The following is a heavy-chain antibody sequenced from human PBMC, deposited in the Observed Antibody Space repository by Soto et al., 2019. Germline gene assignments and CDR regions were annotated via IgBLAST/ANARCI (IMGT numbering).Heavy chain of an antibody. J-gene: IGHJ6*02. D-gene: IGHD1-1*01. Sequence: QVQLVESGGGVVQPGRSLRLSCAASGFTFSSYGMHWVRQDPGKGLEWVAVIWYDGSNKYYADSVKGRFTISRDNSKNTLYLQMNSLRAEDTAVYYCARGGPATNYYYGMDVWGQGTTVTVSS. CDR2: IWYDGSNK. V-gene: IGHV3-33*01. CDR1: GFTFSSYG. CDR3: ARGGPATNYYYGMDV.